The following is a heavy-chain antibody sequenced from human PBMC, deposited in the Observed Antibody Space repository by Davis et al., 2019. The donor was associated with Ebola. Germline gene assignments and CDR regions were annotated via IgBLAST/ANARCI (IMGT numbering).Heavy chain of an antibody. Sequence: SVKVSCKASGGTFSSYAISWVRQAPGQGLEWMGGIIPIFGTANYAQKFQGRITITADKSTSTAYMELSSLRSEDTAVYYCARGGEWELLNAFDIWGQGTMVTVSS. CDR2: IIPIFGTA. CDR1: GGTFSSYA. CDR3: ARGGEWELLNAFDI. V-gene: IGHV1-69*06. D-gene: IGHD1-26*01. J-gene: IGHJ3*02.